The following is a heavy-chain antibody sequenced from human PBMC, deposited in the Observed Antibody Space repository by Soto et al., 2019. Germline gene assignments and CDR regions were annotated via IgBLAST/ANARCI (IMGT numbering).Heavy chain of an antibody. D-gene: IGHD6-6*01. CDR3: ARDSSSSGTIDY. J-gene: IGHJ4*02. Sequence: EVQLVESGGGLVQPGGSLRLSCAASGFTFSSYAMHWVRQAPGKGLEYVSAISSNGGSTYYANSVKGRFTISRDNSKNTLYLQMGSLGAEDMAVYYCARDSSSSGTIDYWGQGTLVTVSS. V-gene: IGHV3-64*01. CDR1: GFTFSSYA. CDR2: ISSNGGST.